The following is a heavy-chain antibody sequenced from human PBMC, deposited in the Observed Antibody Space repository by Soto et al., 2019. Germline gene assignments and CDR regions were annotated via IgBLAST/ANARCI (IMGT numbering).Heavy chain of an antibody. CDR1: GFTFSSYA. J-gene: IGHJ6*03. CDR2: ISGSGGST. Sequence: PGEPMKNSCAASGFTFSSYAMRWVRQAPGKGLEWVSAISGSGGSTYYADSVKGRFTISRDNSKNTLYLQMNSLRAEDTAVYYCAKPSGYYYYYMDVWGKGTTVTVSS. CDR3: AKPSGYYYYYMDV. V-gene: IGHV3-23*01.